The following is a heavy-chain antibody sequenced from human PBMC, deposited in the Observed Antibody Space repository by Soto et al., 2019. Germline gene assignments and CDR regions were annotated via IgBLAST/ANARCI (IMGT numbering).Heavy chain of an antibody. J-gene: IGHJ4*02. V-gene: IGHV2-5*01. Sequence: PTDAQTLTFAFCWFSLTTSGVGVGWIRQPPGKALEWLALIYWNDEKRYSPSLKSRLTITKDTSRNQVVLTMTNMDPVDTATYYCAHRLRWLANFDYWGQGTLVTVSS. CDR2: IYWNDEK. D-gene: IGHD6-19*01. CDR1: WFSLTTSGVG. CDR3: AHRLRWLANFDY.